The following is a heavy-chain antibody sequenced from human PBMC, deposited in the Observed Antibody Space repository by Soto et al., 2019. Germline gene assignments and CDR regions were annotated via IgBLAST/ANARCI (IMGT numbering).Heavy chain of an antibody. J-gene: IGHJ6*02. D-gene: IGHD5-18*01. Sequence: SVKVSCKASGGTFSSYAISWVRQVPGQGPEWMGGIIPIFGTANYAQNFQGRVTITADKSTSTAYMQLSSLRAEDTAVYYCARGEYSYGSTRNHYYGLDVWGQGTTVTVSS. CDR1: GGTFSSYA. CDR3: ARGEYSYGSTRNHYYGLDV. V-gene: IGHV1-69*06. CDR2: IIPIFGTA.